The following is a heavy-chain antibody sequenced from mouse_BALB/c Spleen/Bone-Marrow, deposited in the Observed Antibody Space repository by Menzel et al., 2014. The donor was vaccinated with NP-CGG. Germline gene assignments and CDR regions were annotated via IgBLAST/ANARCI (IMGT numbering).Heavy chain of an antibody. V-gene: IGHV5-12*02. J-gene: IGHJ3*01. CDR3: ARPLYDGYYVAY. D-gene: IGHD2-3*01. CDR1: GFTFSDYY. Sequence: EVQVVESGGGLVQPGGSLKLSCATSGFTFSDYYMYWVRQTPEKRLEWVAYISNGGGSTYYPDTVKGRFTISRDNAKNILYLQMSRLKSEDTAMYYCARPLYDGYYVAYWGQGTLVTVSA. CDR2: ISNGGGST.